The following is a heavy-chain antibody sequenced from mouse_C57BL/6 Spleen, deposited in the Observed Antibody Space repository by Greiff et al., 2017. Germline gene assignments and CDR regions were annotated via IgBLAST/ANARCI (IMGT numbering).Heavy chain of an antibody. J-gene: IGHJ2*01. CDR3: ARETYYFYY. Sequence: VQLQQPGAELVMPGASVKLSCKASGYTFTSYWMHWVKQRPGQGLEWIGEIDPSDSYTNYNQKFKGKSTLTVDKYSSTAYMQLRSLTSEDSAVYYCARETYYFYYWGQGATLTVSS. CDR2: IDPSDSYT. CDR1: GYTFTSYW. V-gene: IGHV1-69*01.